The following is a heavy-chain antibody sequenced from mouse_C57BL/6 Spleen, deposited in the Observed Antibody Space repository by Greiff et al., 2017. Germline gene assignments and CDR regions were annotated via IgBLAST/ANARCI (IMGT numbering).Heavy chain of an antibody. Sequence: EVQRVESGGGLVKPGGSLKLSCAASGFTFSDYGMHWVRQAPEKGLEWVAYISSGSSTINYADTVKGRFTFSIDTAKNTLFLQMTSLRSRETAMYYCARWRHDGYDVAMDYWGQGTSVTVSS. CDR2: ISSGSSTI. CDR3: ARWRHDGYDVAMDY. V-gene: IGHV5-17*01. J-gene: IGHJ4*01. D-gene: IGHD2-2*01. CDR1: GFTFSDYG.